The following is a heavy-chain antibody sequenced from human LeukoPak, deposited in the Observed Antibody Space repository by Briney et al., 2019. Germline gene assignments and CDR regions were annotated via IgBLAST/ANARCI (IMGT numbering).Heavy chain of an antibody. CDR2: ISGSGGST. CDR3: AKCSAAGYFDY. D-gene: IGHD6-13*01. V-gene: IGHV3-23*01. CDR1: GFTFSSYA. Sequence: GGSLRLSCAASGFTFSSYAMSGVREAPGKGREGGSAISGSGGSTYYADSVKGRFTISIDNSKNTLYLQMNSLRAEDTAVYYCAKCSAAGYFDYWGQGTLVTVSS. J-gene: IGHJ4*02.